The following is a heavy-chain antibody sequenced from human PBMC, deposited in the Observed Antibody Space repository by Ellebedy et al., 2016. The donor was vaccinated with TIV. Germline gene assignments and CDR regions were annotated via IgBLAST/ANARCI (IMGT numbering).Heavy chain of an antibody. V-gene: IGHV4-39*01. CDR2: IYYSGTT. CDR3: ARSYMGDVGDGSNKRFLGDY. CDR1: GGSISSSYYY. Sequence: MPSETLSLTCTVAGGSISSSYYYWGWLRQPPGKGLEWIGRIYYSGTTYYSPSLKSRVTLSLDPSKSQFSLKLSSVTAADTAVYYCARSYMGDVGDGSNKRFLGDYWGQGTLVTVSS. J-gene: IGHJ4*02. D-gene: IGHD5-24*01.